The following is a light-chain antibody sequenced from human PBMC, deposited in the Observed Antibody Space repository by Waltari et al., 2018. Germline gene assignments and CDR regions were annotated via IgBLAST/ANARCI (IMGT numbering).Light chain of an antibody. J-gene: IGKJ1*01. Sequence: EIVLTQSPGTLSLSPGERATLSCRASQSIASDYLAWYQQKPGQAPRLLIYGASGRATGIPDRFSGSGAGEDFTLTISRLEPEDFAVYYCHDFDFSPTWTFGQGTKVE. V-gene: IGKV3-20*01. CDR1: QSIASDY. CDR2: GAS. CDR3: HDFDFSPTWT.